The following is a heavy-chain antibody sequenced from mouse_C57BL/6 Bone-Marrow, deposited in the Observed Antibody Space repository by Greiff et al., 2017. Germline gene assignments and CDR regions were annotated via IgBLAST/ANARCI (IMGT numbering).Heavy chain of an antibody. J-gene: IGHJ3*01. Sequence: EVKVVESGGGLVKPGGSLKLSCAASGFTFSSYAMSWVRQTPEKRLEWVATISDGGSYTYYPDNVKGRFPISRDNAKNNLYLQMSHLKSEDTAMYYCARALFAYWGQGTLVTVSA. CDR3: ARALFAY. CDR2: ISDGGSYT. CDR1: GFTFSSYA. V-gene: IGHV5-4*03.